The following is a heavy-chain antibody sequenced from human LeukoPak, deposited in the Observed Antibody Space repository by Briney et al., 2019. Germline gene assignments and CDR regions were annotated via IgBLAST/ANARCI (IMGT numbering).Heavy chain of an antibody. V-gene: IGHV3-53*01. J-gene: IGHJ4*02. D-gene: IGHD5-24*01. CDR2: IYSGGST. Sequence: GGSLRLSCAASGFTVSSNYMSWVRQAPGKGLEWVSVIYSGGSTYYADSVKGRFTISRDNSKNTLYLQMNSLRAEDTAVYYCATNADGYNYLDYWGQGTLVTVSS. CDR1: GFTVSSNY. CDR3: ATNADGYNYLDY.